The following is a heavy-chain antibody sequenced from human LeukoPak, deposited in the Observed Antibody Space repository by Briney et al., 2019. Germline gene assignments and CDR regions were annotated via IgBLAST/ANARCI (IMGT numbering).Heavy chain of an antibody. J-gene: IGHJ3*02. V-gene: IGHV1-69*05. Sequence: SVKVSCKASGGTFNSYAFIWVRQAPGQGLEWMGGIIPIFGTANYAQKFQGRVTITTDESTSTAYMELSSLRSEDTAVYYRARPRDYGDYVAFDIWGQGTMVTVSS. CDR1: GGTFNSYA. CDR3: ARPRDYGDYVAFDI. D-gene: IGHD4-17*01. CDR2: IIPIFGTA.